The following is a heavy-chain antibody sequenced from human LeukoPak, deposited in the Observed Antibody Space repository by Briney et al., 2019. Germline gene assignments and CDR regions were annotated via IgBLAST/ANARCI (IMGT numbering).Heavy chain of an antibody. V-gene: IGHV1-2*02. CDR3: ARVTIFGEIHEDY. CDR1: GYTFTGYY. J-gene: IGHJ4*02. D-gene: IGHD3-3*01. CDR2: INPNSGGT. Sequence: ASVKVSCKASGYTFTGYYMHWVRQAPGQGLEWMGWINPNSGGTNYAQKFQGRVTMTRDTSISTAYMELSRLRSDDTAVYYCARVTIFGEIHEDYWGEGTLVTVSS.